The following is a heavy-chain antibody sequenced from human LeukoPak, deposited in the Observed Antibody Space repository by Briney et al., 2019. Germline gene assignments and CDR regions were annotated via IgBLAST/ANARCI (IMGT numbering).Heavy chain of an antibody. J-gene: IGHJ4*02. CDR2: IYYSGST. CDR3: ARLRGSWYYFDY. Sequence: SETLSLTCTVSGGSISSYYWSWIRQPPGKGLEWIGYIYYSGSTNYNPSLKSRVTISVDTSKNQFSLKLSSVTAADTAVYYCARLRGSWYYFDYWGQGTLVTVSS. D-gene: IGHD1-26*01. V-gene: IGHV4-59*01. CDR1: GGSISSYY.